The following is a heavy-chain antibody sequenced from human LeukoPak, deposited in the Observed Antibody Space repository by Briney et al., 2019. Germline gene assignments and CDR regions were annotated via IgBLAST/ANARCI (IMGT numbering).Heavy chain of an antibody. V-gene: IGHV1-2*02. J-gene: IGHJ6*02. D-gene: IGHD3-10*01. CDR3: ARTSGDMVRGVIDYYYYGMDV. CDR2: INPNSGGT. CDR1: GYTFTGYY. Sequence: ASVKVSCKASGYTFTGYYMHWVRQAPGQGLEWMGWINPNSGGTSYAQKFQGRVTMTRDTSISTAYMELSRLRSDDTAVYYCARTSGDMVRGVIDYYYYGMDVWGQGTTVTVSS.